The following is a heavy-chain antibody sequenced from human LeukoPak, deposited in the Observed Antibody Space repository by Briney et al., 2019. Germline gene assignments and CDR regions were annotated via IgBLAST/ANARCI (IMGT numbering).Heavy chain of an antibody. Sequence: SETLSLTCTVSGGFISSYYWSWIRQPAGKGLEWIGRIYTSGSTNYNPSLERRVTMSVDTSKNHFSLRLSSVTAADTAVYYCARYGNYYYYYMDVWGKGTTVTVSS. CDR1: GGFISSYY. CDR3: ARYGNYYYYYMDV. D-gene: IGHD1-26*01. J-gene: IGHJ6*03. CDR2: IYTSGST. V-gene: IGHV4-4*07.